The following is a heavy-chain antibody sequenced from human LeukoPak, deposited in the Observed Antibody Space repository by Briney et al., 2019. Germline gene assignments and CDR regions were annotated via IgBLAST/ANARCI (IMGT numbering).Heavy chain of an antibody. J-gene: IGHJ4*02. V-gene: IGHV1-69*04. CDR2: IIPILGIA. CDR3: ARSWFREPDPLDY. D-gene: IGHD3-10*01. CDR1: GGTFSSYA. Sequence: ASVKVSCKASGGTFSSYAISWVRQAPGQGLEWMGRIIPILGIANYAQKSQGRVTITADKSTSTAYMELSSLRSEDTAVYYCARSWFREPDPLDYWGQGTLVTVSS.